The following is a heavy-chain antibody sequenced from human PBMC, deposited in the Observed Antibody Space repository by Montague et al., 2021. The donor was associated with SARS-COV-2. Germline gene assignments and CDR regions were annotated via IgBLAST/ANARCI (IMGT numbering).Heavy chain of an antibody. Sequence: SETLSLTCSVSGGSITTYYWSWVRQPAGGGLEWIARLSTSGSTXXXPSXXXRVTMSLDTSKNQVSLKLRSVTAADTAVYYCARDASSANSPANNWFDSWGQGTLVTVSS. D-gene: IGHD4/OR15-4a*01. CDR2: LSTSGST. CDR1: GGSITTYY. V-gene: IGHV4-4*07. J-gene: IGHJ5*01. CDR3: ARDASSANSPANNWFDS.